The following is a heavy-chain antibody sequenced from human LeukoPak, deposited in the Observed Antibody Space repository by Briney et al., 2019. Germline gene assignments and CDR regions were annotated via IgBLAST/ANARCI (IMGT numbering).Heavy chain of an antibody. CDR2: INPKSGGT. CDR1: GHTFSGYY. Sequence: ASVKVSCKASGHTFSGYYIHWVRQAPGQGLEWMGWINPKSGGTNYAQKFQGRVTMTRDMSTSTDYMELSSLRSEDTAVYYCARDSSVEDTAWWFDPWGQGTLVTVSS. J-gene: IGHJ5*02. CDR3: ARDSSVEDTAWWFDP. V-gene: IGHV1-2*02. D-gene: IGHD3-10*01.